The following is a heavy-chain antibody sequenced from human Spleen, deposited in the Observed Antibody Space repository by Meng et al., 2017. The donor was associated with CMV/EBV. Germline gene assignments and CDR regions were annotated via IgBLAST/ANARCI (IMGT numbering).Heavy chain of an antibody. D-gene: IGHD3-10*01. V-gene: IGHV1-2*02. CDR2: INPDDGDT. CDR3: ARGGGVRGNYYYYGMDV. CDR1: GYSFTGHY. J-gene: IGHJ6*02. Sequence: ASVKVSCKASGYSFTGHYLHWVRQAPGQGLEWVGWINPDDGDTNYAQKFQGRVTMTRDTSISTAYMELSRLRSDDTAVYYCARGGGVRGNYYYYGMDVWGQGTTVTVSS.